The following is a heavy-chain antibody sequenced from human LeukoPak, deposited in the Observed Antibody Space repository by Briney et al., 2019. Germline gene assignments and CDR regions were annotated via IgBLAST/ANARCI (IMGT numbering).Heavy chain of an antibody. J-gene: IGHJ3*02. V-gene: IGHV3-23*01. CDR1: GFTFSSYA. Sequence: GGSLRLSCAASGFTFSSYAMSWVRQAPGKGLEWVSGISSSGISTYYADSVKGRFTISRDNSKNTLFLQMSDLRAGDTAVYYCAKVTVVTPFRTFDIWGQGTMVTVSS. D-gene: IGHD4-23*01. CDR3: AKVTVVTPFRTFDI. CDR2: ISSSGIST.